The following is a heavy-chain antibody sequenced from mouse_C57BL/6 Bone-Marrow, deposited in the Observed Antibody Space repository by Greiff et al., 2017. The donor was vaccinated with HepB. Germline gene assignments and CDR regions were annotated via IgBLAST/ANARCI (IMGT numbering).Heavy chain of an antibody. V-gene: IGHV1-81*01. CDR2: IYPRSGNT. CDR1: GYTFTSYG. CDR3: ASPEFAY. Sequence: VKLMESGAELARPGASVKLSCKASGYTFTSYGISWVKQRTGQGLEWIGEIYPRSGNTYYNEKFKGKATLTADKSSSTAYLERRGLTSADSAVYFCASPEFAYWGQGTLVTVSA. J-gene: IGHJ3*01.